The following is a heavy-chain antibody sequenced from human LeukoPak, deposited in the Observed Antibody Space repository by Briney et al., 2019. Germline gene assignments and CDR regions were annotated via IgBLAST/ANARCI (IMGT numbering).Heavy chain of an antibody. Sequence: GGSLRLSCAASGFTVSSNYMSWVRQAPGKGLEWVSSISSSSSYIYYADSVKGRFTISRDNAKNSLYLQMNSLRAEDTAVYYCATDYDSSGYYSRYWGQGTLVTVSS. CDR2: ISSSSSYI. CDR3: ATDYDSSGYYSRY. CDR1: GFTVSSNY. J-gene: IGHJ4*02. V-gene: IGHV3-21*01. D-gene: IGHD3-22*01.